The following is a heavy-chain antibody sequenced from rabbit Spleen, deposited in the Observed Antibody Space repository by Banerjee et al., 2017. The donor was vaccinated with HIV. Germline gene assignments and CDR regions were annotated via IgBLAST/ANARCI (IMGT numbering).Heavy chain of an antibody. Sequence: QERLEESGGDLVKPGASLTVTCKASGLDFSSKYWICWVRQAPGKGLEWIACIDVSKYGSTYYASWAKGRFTISKTSSTTVTLQMTSLTAADTATYFCARDHNGGSRVDLRLWGPGTLVTVS. D-gene: IGHD2-1*01. CDR1: GLDFSSKYW. V-gene: IGHV1S45*01. J-gene: IGHJ4*01. CDR2: IDVSKYGST. CDR3: ARDHNGGSRVDLRL.